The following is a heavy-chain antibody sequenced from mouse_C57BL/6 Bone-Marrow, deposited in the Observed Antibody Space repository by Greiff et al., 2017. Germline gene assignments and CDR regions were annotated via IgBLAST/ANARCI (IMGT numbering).Heavy chain of an antibody. V-gene: IGHV1-72*01. CDR1: GYTFTSYW. D-gene: IGHD1-1*01. CDR3: ARTFLFITTVGGFAY. CDR2: IDPNSGGT. Sequence: QVQLQQPGAELVKPGASVKLSCKASGYTFTSYWMHWVKQRPGRGLEWIGRIDPNSGGTKYNEKFKSKATLTVDKPSSTAYMQLGILTSEDSAVYYCARTFLFITTVGGFAYWGQGTLVTVSA. J-gene: IGHJ3*01.